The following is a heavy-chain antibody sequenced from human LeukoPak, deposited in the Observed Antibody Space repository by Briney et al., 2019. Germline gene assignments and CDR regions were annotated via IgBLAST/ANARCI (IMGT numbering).Heavy chain of an antibody. Sequence: GGSLRLSCAASGFTFSSYSMNWVRQAPGKGLEWVSSISSSSSYIYYADSVKGRFTISRDNAKNSLYLQMNSLRAEDTAVYYCARAGNTNYYYYYYMDVWGKGTTVTVSS. J-gene: IGHJ6*03. CDR3: ARAGNTNYYYYYYMDV. V-gene: IGHV3-21*01. CDR2: ISSSSSYI. CDR1: GFTFSSYS. D-gene: IGHD4-23*01.